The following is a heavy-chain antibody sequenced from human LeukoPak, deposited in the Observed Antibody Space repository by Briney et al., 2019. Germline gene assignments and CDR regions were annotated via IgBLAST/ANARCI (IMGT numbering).Heavy chain of an antibody. CDR1: GFTFSSYG. D-gene: IGHD2-21*01. CDR2: ISYDGSNK. V-gene: IGHV3-30*03. J-gene: IGHJ6*03. CDR3: ARDQMRPYQYYMDV. Sequence: GGSLRLSCAASGFTFSSYGMHWVRQAPGKGLEWVAIISYDGSNKYYADSVKGRFTIYRDNSKNTLYLQVNSLRAEDTAVYYCARDQMRPYQYYMDVWGKGTTVTVSS.